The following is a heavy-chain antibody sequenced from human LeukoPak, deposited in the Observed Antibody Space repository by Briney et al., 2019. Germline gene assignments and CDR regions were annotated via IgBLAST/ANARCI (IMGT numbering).Heavy chain of an antibody. Sequence: QPGGSLRLSCAASGFTFSSYGMHWVRQAPGKGLEWVANIKQDGSEKYYVDSVKGRFTISRDNAKNSVFLQMNSLRAEDTAVYYCAAIRQLERSGVSAQRAFDIWGQGTMVTVSS. V-gene: IGHV3-7*01. CDR1: GFTFSSYG. CDR3: AAIRQLERSGVSAQRAFDI. D-gene: IGHD1-1*01. J-gene: IGHJ3*02. CDR2: IKQDGSEK.